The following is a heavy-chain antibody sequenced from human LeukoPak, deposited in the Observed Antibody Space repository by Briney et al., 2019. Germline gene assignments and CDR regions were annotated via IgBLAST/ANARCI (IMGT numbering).Heavy chain of an antibody. Sequence: ASVKGSCKASGYTFTGYYMHWVRQAPGQGLEWMGWINPNSGGTNYAQKFQGRVTMTRDTAISTAYMELSRLRSDDTAVYYCARSGTTLLYYYYYYMDVWGKGTTVTVSS. J-gene: IGHJ6*03. D-gene: IGHD1-7*01. V-gene: IGHV1-2*02. CDR2: INPNSGGT. CDR1: GYTFTGYY. CDR3: ARSGTTLLYYYYYYMDV.